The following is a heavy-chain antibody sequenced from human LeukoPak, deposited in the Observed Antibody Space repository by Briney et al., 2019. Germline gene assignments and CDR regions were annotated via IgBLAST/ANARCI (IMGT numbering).Heavy chain of an antibody. V-gene: IGHV4-61*02. CDR1: GGPISSGNYY. CDR3: ARAHVEMATISRPRNIYFDY. J-gene: IGHJ4*02. CDR2: IYTSGGT. Sequence: SETLTLTCTVSGGPISSGNYYWRWIRQPAGKALAGIRRIYTSGGTNYYPSLKRRVTISVDTSKNQFSLKLSYVTAADTAVYYCARAHVEMATISRPRNIYFDYWGQGTLVTVSS. D-gene: IGHD5-24*01.